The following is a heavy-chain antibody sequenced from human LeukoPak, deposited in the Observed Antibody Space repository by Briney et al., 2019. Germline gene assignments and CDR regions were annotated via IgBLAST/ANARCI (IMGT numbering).Heavy chain of an antibody. CDR2: INQDGSER. CDR1: GFTFSSYW. Sequence: GGSLRLSCAASGFTFSSYWMRWVRQAPGKGLDWVASINQDGSERYYVDSVKGRFTISRDNAKNSLYLQMNSLRAEDTAVYYCARGGGYSGYDLDAFDIWGQGTMVTVSS. CDR3: ARGGGYSGYDLDAFDI. D-gene: IGHD5-12*01. J-gene: IGHJ3*02. V-gene: IGHV3-7*02.